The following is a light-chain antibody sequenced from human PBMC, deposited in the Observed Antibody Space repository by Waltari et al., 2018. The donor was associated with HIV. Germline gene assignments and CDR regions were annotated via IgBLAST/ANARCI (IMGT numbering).Light chain of an antibody. CDR3: SSYTSSSTLGV. J-gene: IGLJ1*01. CDR2: EVS. V-gene: IGLV2-14*01. Sequence: QSALTQPASVSGSPGQSITISCTGASSDIGDYNSVSWFQQYPGKAPKLMIYEVSNRPSGVSNRFSGSKSGNTASLTISGLQAEDEADYYCSSYTSSSTLGVFGTGTKVT. CDR1: SSDIGDYNS.